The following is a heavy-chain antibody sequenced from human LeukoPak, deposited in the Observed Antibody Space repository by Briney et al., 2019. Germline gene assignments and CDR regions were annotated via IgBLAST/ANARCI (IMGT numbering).Heavy chain of an antibody. CDR3: ALERAMLGVAQSEY. J-gene: IGHJ4*02. Sequence: SVTVSCKASGGTFSRYTISGVRQAPRQGREWMGRIIPILGIEHYAQKFQGRVTITADKSTSTAYIELSSLRSEETAVYYCALERAMLGVAQSEYWGQGTLVTVSS. CDR2: IIPILGIE. V-gene: IGHV1-69*02. D-gene: IGHD3-3*01. CDR1: GGTFSRYT.